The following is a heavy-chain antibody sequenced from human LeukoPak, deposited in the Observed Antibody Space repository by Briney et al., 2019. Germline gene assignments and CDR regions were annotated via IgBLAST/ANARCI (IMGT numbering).Heavy chain of an antibody. CDR1: GGSISSYY. J-gene: IGHJ2*01. V-gene: IGHV4-59*01. CDR3: ARTDIVVVVAAPHWYFDL. D-gene: IGHD2-15*01. Sequence: PSETLSLTCTVSGGSISSYYWSWIRQPPGKGLEWIGYIYYSGSTNYNPSLKSRVTISVDTPKNQFSLKLSSVTAADTAVYYCARTDIVVVVAAPHWYFDLWGRGTLVTVSS. CDR2: IYYSGST.